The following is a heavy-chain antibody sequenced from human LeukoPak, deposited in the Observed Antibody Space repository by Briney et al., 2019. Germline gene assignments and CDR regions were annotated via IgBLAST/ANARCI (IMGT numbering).Heavy chain of an antibody. CDR1: GFTFSNAW. Sequence: GGSLRLSCAASGFTFSNAWMSWVRQAPGKGLEWVGRIKSKTDGGTTDHAAPVKGRFTISRDDSKNTLYLRMNSLKTEDTAVYYCTTVTRYSSSSEVDYWGQGTLVTVSS. CDR3: TTVTRYSSSSEVDY. V-gene: IGHV3-15*01. CDR2: IKSKTDGGTT. D-gene: IGHD6-6*01. J-gene: IGHJ4*02.